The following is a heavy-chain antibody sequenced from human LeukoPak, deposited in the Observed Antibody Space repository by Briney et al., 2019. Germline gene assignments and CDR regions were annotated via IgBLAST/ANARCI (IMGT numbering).Heavy chain of an antibody. CDR2: ISGSGGST. J-gene: IGHJ4*02. V-gene: IGHV3-23*01. CDR1: GFTFSSYA. D-gene: IGHD5-12*01. CDR3: AKVGYSGSIFDY. Sequence: GGSLRLSCAASGFTFSSYAMSWVRQAPGKGLEWVSAISGSGGSTYYADSVRGRFTISRDNSKNTLYLQMNSLRAEDTAVYYCAKVGYSGSIFDYWGQGTLVTVSS.